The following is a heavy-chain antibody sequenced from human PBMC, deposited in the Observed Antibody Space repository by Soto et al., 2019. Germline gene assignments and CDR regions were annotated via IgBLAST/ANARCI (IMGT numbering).Heavy chain of an antibody. CDR2: IIPIFGTA. J-gene: IGHJ6*02. CDR1: GGTFSSYA. Sequence: AVKVSCKASGGTFSSYAISWVRQAPGQGLEWMGGIIPIFGTANYAQKFQGRVTITADESTSTAYMELSSLRSEDTAVYYCAREGGDNSAGGYYYGMDVWGQGTTVTVSS. D-gene: IGHD4-17*01. CDR3: AREGGDNSAGGYYYGMDV. V-gene: IGHV1-69*13.